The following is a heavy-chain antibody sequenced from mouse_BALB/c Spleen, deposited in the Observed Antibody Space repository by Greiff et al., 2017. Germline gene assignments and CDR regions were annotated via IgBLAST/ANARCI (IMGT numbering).Heavy chain of an antibody. CDR1: GYTFTSYW. CDR2: INPSNGRT. Sequence: QVQLQQPGAELVKPGASVKLSCKASGYTFTSYWMHWVKQRPGQGLEWIGEINPSNGRTNYNEKFKSKATLTVDTSSSTAYMQRSSLTSEDSAVYDCTRSNYYGSNVFAYWGQGTLVTVSA. J-gene: IGHJ3*01. CDR3: TRSNYYGSNVFAY. V-gene: IGHV1S81*02. D-gene: IGHD1-1*01.